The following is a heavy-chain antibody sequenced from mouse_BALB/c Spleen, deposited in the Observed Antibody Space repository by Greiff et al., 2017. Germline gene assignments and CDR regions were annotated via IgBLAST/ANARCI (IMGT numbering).Heavy chain of an antibody. D-gene: IGHD2-14*01. CDR2: ISSGGSYT. CDR1: GFTFSSYG. V-gene: IGHV5-6*01. Sequence: EVKLMESGGDLVKPGGSLKLSCAASGFTFSSYGMSWVRQTPDKRLEWVATISSGGSYTYYPDSVKGRFTISRDNAKNTLYLQMSSLKSEDTAMYYCARLGTAWFAYWGQGTLVTVSA. J-gene: IGHJ3*01. CDR3: ARLGTAWFAY.